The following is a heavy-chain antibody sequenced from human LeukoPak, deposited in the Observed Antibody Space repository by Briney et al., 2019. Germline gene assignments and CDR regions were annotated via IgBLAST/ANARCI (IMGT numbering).Heavy chain of an antibody. J-gene: IGHJ2*01. CDR3: ARAGYSYGNGWYFDL. V-gene: IGHV3-13*04. CDR2: IATTGDP. D-gene: IGHD5-18*01. Sequence: GGSLRLSSAASGFTFSRYDMYWVRQPTGKGLEWVSGIATTGDPYYSGSVKGRFTISRENAKNSLFLQMNRLRAGDTAVYYCARAGYSYGNGWYFDLWGRGTLVTVSS. CDR1: GFTFSRYD.